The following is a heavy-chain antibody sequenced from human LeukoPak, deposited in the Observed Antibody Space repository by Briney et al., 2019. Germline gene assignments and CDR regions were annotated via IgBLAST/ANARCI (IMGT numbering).Heavy chain of an antibody. Sequence: SETLSLTCTVSGGSISSYYWSWIRQPPGKGLDWIGFIYHNGRTDYNPSLKSRVTISADTSKNQFSLRLSPVTAADTAVYYCARVFRAAAVDYWGQGTLVTVSS. CDR1: GGSISSYY. J-gene: IGHJ4*02. CDR2: IYHNGRT. V-gene: IGHV4-59*01. D-gene: IGHD6-13*01. CDR3: ARVFRAAAVDY.